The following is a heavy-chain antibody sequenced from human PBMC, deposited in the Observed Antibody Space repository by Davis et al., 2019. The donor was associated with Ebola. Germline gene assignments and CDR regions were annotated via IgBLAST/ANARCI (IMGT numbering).Heavy chain of an antibody. CDR2: ISAYNGNT. CDR3: ARLVRGVIAHYYYYYGMDV. CDR1: GYTFTSYG. D-gene: IGHD3-10*01. J-gene: IGHJ6*04. V-gene: IGHV1-18*01. Sequence: AASVKVSCQASGYTFTSYGISWVRQAPGQRLEWMGWISAYNGNTNYAQKLQGRVTMTTDTSTSTAYMELRSLRSDDTAVYYCARLVRGVIAHYYYYYGMDVWGKGTTVTVSS.